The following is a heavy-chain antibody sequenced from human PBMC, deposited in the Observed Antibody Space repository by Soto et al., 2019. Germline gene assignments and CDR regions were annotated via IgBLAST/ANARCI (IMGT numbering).Heavy chain of an antibody. D-gene: IGHD6-25*01. Sequence: PSETLSLTCSVYGGSFSGYYWSWIRQPPGRGLEWIGEINHSGSTNYNPSLKSRVSISIDTSKTQFSLNLASVSAADTAVYYCARDPKVSGLSQTRPDFWGQGTLVTVS. CDR1: GGSFSGYY. V-gene: IGHV4-34*01. CDR3: ARDPKVSGLSQTRPDF. CDR2: INHSGST. J-gene: IGHJ4*02.